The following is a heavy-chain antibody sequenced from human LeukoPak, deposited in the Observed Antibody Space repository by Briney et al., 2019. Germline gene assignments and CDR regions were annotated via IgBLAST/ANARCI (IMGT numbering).Heavy chain of an antibody. CDR1: GYTFTGYY. V-gene: IGHV1-2*02. Sequence: GASVKVSCKASGYTFTGYYMHWVRQAPGQGLEWMGWINPNSGGTNYAQKFQGRVTMTRDTSISTAYMELSRLRSDDTAVYYCAREYGYGSGSYIPYYYYGMDVWGQGTTVTVSS. J-gene: IGHJ6*02. CDR2: INPNSGGT. D-gene: IGHD3-10*01. CDR3: AREYGYGSGSYIPYYYYGMDV.